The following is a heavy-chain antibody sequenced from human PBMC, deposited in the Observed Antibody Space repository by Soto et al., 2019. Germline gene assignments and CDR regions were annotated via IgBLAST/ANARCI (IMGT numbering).Heavy chain of an antibody. V-gene: IGHV4-34*01. CDR2: INHSGST. CDR3: ARVMSSSWYLANWFDP. CDR1: GGSFSGYY. J-gene: IGHJ5*02. D-gene: IGHD6-13*01. Sequence: PSETLSLTCAVYGGSFSGYYWSWIRQPPGKGLEWIGEINHSGSTNYNPSLKSRVTISVDTSKNQFSLKLSSVTAADTAVYYCARVMSSSWYLANWFDPWGQGTLVTV.